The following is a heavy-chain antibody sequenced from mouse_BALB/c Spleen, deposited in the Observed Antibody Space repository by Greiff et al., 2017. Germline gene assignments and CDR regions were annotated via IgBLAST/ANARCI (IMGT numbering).Heavy chain of an antibody. CDR1: GFTFSSYT. D-gene: IGHD4-1*01. J-gene: IGHJ4*01. Sequence: DVKLVESGGGLVKPGGSLKLSCAASGFTFSSYTMSWVRQTPEKRLEWVATISSGGSYTYYPDSVKARFTISRDNAKNTLSLQMSSLKSEDTAMYYCTTGSAMDYWGQGTSVTVSS. CDR3: TTGSAMDY. CDR2: ISSGGSYT. V-gene: IGHV5-6-4*01.